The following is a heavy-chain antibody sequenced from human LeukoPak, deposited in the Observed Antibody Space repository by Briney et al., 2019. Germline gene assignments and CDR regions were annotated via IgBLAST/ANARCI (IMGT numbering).Heavy chain of an antibody. D-gene: IGHD3-22*01. CDR2: TRNKAKGHTT. V-gene: IGHV3-72*01. J-gene: IGHJ3*02. CDR3: TRVGYYDRNGDSIDALDI. Sequence: PGGSLRLFCEVSGLSFSDYYIDWVRQAPGRGLEWVGRTRNKAKGHTTEYAASLEGRLTISRDGSKNSVYLQMNSLKIEDTAVYYCTRVGYYDRNGDSIDALDIWGQGTWVTVSS. CDR1: GLSFSDYY.